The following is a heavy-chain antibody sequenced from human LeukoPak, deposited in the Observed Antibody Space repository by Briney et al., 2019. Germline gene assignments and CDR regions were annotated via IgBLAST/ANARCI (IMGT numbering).Heavy chain of an antibody. CDR1: GFSFSTSN. CDR2: ITTSSSTM. CDR3: ARSEVPLDY. D-gene: IGHD1-1*01. Sequence: GGSLRLSCAASGFSFSTSNMNWVRQAPGKGLEWLSYITTSSSTMNYADSVRGRFTISRDNAKNSLYLQMDSLREDDTAVYYCARSEVPLDYWGEGTLVTVSS. V-gene: IGHV3-48*02. J-gene: IGHJ4*02.